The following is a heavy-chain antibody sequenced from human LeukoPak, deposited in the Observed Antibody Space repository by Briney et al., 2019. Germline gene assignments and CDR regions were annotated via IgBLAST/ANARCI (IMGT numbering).Heavy chain of an antibody. CDR2: IGSSSSYI. Sequence: PGGSLRLSCAASGFTFSSYSMNWVRQAPGKGLEWVSSIGSSSSYIYYADSVKGRFTISRDNAKNSLYLQMNSLRAEDTAVYYCARDPIAAAGTGTWFDPWGQGTLVTVSS. CDR1: GFTFSSYS. V-gene: IGHV3-21*01. J-gene: IGHJ5*02. CDR3: ARDPIAAAGTGTWFDP. D-gene: IGHD6-13*01.